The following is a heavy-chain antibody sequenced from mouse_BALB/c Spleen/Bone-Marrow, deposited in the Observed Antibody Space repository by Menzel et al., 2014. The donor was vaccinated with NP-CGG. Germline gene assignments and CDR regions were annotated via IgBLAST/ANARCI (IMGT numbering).Heavy chain of an antibody. CDR3: TRGRTWDFDY. V-gene: IGHV1S81*02. CDR1: GYTFTSYY. J-gene: IGHJ2*01. Sequence: QVQLKESGAELVKPGASVKLSCKASGYTFTSYYMYWVKQRPGQGLEWIGEINPSNGGTNFNEKFKSRATLTVDKSSSTAYMQLSSLTSEDSAVYYCTRGRTWDFDYWGQGTTLTVFS. CDR2: INPSNGGT. D-gene: IGHD4-1*01.